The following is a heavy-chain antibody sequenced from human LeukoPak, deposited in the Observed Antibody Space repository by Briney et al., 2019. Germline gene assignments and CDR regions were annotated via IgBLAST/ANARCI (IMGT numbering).Heavy chain of an antibody. CDR1: GFTFSSYS. CDR2: ISSSSSYI. Sequence: SGGSLRLSCAASGFTFSSYSMNWVRQAPGKGLEWVSSISSSSSYIYYADSVKGRFTISRDNTKNSLYLQMNSLRAEDTAVYYCARDQAGCFDYWGQGTLVTVSS. CDR3: ARDQAGCFDY. V-gene: IGHV3-21*01. J-gene: IGHJ4*02.